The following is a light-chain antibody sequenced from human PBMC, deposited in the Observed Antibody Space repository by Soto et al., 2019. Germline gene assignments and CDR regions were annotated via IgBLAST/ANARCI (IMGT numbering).Light chain of an antibody. J-gene: IGKJ5*01. CDR2: EGS. V-gene: IGKV1-5*01. Sequence: DIQMTQSPSTLSASVGDRVTITCRASQNIKNWLAWYQQRPGQAPKLLISEGSSLESGVPSTFSGTASGTEFTLTISSLQPDDFATYYCQQYDNLPITFGQGTRLEIK. CDR3: QQYDNLPIT. CDR1: QNIKNW.